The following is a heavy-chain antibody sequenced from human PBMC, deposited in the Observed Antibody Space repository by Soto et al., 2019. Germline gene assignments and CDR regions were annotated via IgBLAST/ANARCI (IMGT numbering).Heavy chain of an antibody. J-gene: IGHJ3*02. V-gene: IGHV1-18*01. D-gene: IGHD3-9*01. CDR3: ARQNYDILTGYSSPGAFDI. Sequence: VASVKVSCKASGYTFTSYGISWVRQAPGQGLEWMGWISAYNGNTNYAQKLQGRVTMTTDTSTSTAYMELRSLRSDDTAVYYCARQNYDILTGYSSPGAFDIWGQGTMVTVSS. CDR1: GYTFTSYG. CDR2: ISAYNGNT.